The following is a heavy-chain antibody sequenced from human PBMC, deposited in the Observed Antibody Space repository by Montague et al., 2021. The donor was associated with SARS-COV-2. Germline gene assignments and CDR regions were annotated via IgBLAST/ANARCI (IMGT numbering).Heavy chain of an antibody. CDR1: GGSVSSDTYY. CDR3: ARPQPSFDLLAGNPFDV. Sequence: SETLSLTCTVSGGSVSSDTYYWGWIRQPTGKGLEWIGSIYYSGKSDSNPSLQSRATIFVDTSKNQFSLQPRSVTAADTAVYYCARPQPSFDLLAGNPFDVWGQGTMVTVSS. V-gene: IGHV4-39*01. CDR2: IYYSGKS. J-gene: IGHJ3*01. D-gene: IGHD3-9*01.